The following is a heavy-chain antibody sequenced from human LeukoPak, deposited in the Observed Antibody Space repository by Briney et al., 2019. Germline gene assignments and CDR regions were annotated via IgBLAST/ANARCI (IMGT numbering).Heavy chain of an antibody. V-gene: IGHV3-48*04. CDR2: ISSSGSTI. Sequence: GGSLRLSCTASGFTFSSYSMNWVRQAPGKGLEWVSYISSSGSTIYYADSVKGRFTISRDNAKNSLYLQMNSLRAEDTAVYYCAKDFPDSGFDYWGQGTLVTVSS. CDR1: GFTFSSYS. CDR3: AKDFPDSGFDY. D-gene: IGHD1-26*01. J-gene: IGHJ4*02.